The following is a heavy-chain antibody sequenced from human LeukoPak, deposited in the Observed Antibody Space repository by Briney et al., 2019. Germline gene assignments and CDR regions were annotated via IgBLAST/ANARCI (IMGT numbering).Heavy chain of an antibody. D-gene: IGHD3-9*01. J-gene: IGHJ3*02. Sequence: SVKVSCKASGGTFSSYAISWVRQAPGQGLEWMGGIIPIFGTANYAQKFQGRVTITADKSTSTAYMELSSLRSEDTAVYYCARGPKLRYFAWSSVLSAFDIWGQGTMVTVSS. CDR1: GGTFSSYA. CDR3: ARGPKLRYFAWSSVLSAFDI. V-gene: IGHV1-69*06. CDR2: IIPIFGTA.